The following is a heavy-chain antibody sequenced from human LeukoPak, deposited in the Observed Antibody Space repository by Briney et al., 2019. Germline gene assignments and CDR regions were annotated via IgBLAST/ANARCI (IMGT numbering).Heavy chain of an antibody. V-gene: IGHV3-33*01. CDR1: GFTFSSYG. D-gene: IGHD2-15*01. J-gene: IGHJ6*02. Sequence: GGSLRLSCATSGFTFSSYGFHWVRQAPGKGLEWVAVISNNGGYKHYTDSVKGRFTISRDDSKSTVYLQMSSLRAEDTAVYYCAREIRETVVTRHYYYGIDVWGQGTTVTVSS. CDR2: ISNNGGYK. CDR3: AREIRETVVTRHYYYGIDV.